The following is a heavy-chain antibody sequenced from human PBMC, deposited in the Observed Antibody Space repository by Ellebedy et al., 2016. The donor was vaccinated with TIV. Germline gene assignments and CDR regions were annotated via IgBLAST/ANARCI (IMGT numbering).Heavy chain of an antibody. D-gene: IGHD4-11*01. CDR1: GFTFSSHA. J-gene: IGHJ4*02. CDR2: LSYDGSNI. CDR3: ARDLDRNYPGTYFDY. V-gene: IGHV3-30*19. Sequence: PGGSLRLSCAASGFTFSSHAMHWVRQAPGKGLEWVALLSYDGSNIYYADSVKGRFTISRDNSKNTLYLQMNSLRAEDTAVYYCARDLDRNYPGTYFDYWGQGTLVTVSS.